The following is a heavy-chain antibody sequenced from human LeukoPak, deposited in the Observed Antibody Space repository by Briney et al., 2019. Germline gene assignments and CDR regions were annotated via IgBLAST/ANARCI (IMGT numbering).Heavy chain of an antibody. CDR1: GFTFSSYW. V-gene: IGHV3-7*04. CDR2: IYQDGSEQ. D-gene: IGHD6-13*01. Sequence: GGSLRLSCAASGFTFSSYWMSWVRQAPGKGLEWVANIYQDGSEQHYVDSVKGRFTISRDNAKNSLYLQMNSLRAEDTAVYYCARDIEGPGIAFDLWGQGTMLTVSS. CDR3: ARDIEGPGIAFDL. J-gene: IGHJ3*01.